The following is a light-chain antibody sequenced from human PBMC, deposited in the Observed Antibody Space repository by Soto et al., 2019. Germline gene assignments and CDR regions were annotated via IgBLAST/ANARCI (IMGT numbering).Light chain of an antibody. V-gene: IGKV3-20*01. J-gene: IGKJ1*01. Sequence: EVVLTQSPGTLSLSPGERATLSCRASQSVGSTYLAWYQQKPGQAPRLLIYGASSRAAGIPDRFTGSASGTGFTLTISRLEPEDFAVYYCQQYGDVPWTFGQGTTVEIK. CDR2: GAS. CDR3: QQYGDVPWT. CDR1: QSVGSTY.